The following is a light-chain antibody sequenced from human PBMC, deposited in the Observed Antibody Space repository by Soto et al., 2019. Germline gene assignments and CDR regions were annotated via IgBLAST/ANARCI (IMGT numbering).Light chain of an antibody. CDR3: LLYYGGARV. V-gene: IGLV7-43*01. J-gene: IGLJ2*01. CDR2: STS. CDR1: TGAVTSGYY. Sequence: QAVVTQGPSLTVSPGGTVTLTCASCTGAVTSGYYPSWFQQKPGHAPRAPSYSTSNKHAWTPARFTGSLLGGKAALTLSGGQPEDEAEYYCLLYYGGARVFGGGTKLTVL.